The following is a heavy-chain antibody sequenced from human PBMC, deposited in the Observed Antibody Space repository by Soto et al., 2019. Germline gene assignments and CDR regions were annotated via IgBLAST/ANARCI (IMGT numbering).Heavy chain of an antibody. Sequence: EVQLVQSGAEVKKPGESLKISCKGSGYSFTSYWIGWVRQMPGKGLEWMGIIYPGDSDTRYSPSFQGQVTISADKSISTAYLQWSSLKASDTAMYYCARHKNTRWLQPPGDAFDIWGQGTMVTVSS. J-gene: IGHJ3*02. CDR3: ARHKNTRWLQPPGDAFDI. CDR1: GYSFTSYW. D-gene: IGHD5-12*01. V-gene: IGHV5-51*01. CDR2: IYPGDSDT.